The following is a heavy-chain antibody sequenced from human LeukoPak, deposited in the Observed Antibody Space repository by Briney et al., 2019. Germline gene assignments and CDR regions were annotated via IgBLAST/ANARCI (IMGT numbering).Heavy chain of an antibody. CDR2: IYHSGST. CDR3: ARHGLTVPHFDY. V-gene: IGHV4-38-2*01. J-gene: IGHJ4*02. CDR1: GYSISSGYY. D-gene: IGHD5-24*01. Sequence: SETLSLTCAVSGYSISSGYYWGWIRQPPGKGLEWIGSIYHSGSTYYNPSLKSRVTISVDTSKNRFSLKLSSVTAADTAVYYCARHGLTVPHFDYWGQGTLVTVSS.